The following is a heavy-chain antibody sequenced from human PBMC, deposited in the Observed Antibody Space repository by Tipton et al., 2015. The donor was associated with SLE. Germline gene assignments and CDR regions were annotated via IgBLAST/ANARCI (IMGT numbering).Heavy chain of an antibody. V-gene: IGHV3-11*04. CDR3: ARDRRYFDWVLTPLDY. CDR1: GFIFSDYH. Sequence: QLVQSGGGLVKPGGSLRLSCAASGFIFSDYHMSWIRQAPGKGLEWVSYISSSGSTIFYADSVKGRFTISRDNAKNSLYLQMNSLRADDTAVYYCARDRRYFDWVLTPLDYWGQGTLVTVSS. D-gene: IGHD3-9*01. J-gene: IGHJ4*02. CDR2: ISSSGSTI.